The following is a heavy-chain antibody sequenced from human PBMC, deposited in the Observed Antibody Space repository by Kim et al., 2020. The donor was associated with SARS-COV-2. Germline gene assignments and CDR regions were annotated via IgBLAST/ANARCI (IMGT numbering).Heavy chain of an antibody. CDR1: GGTFSSYA. J-gene: IGHJ6*02. V-gene: IGHV1-69*13. CDR3: ARAEWYQLQHYHYYGMDV. D-gene: IGHD2-2*01. CDR2: IIPIFGTA. Sequence: SVKVSCKASGGTFSSYAISWVRQAPGQGLEWMGGIIPIFGTANYAQKFQGRVTITADESTSTAYMELSSLRSEDTAVYYCARAEWYQLQHYHYYGMDVWGQGTTVTVSS.